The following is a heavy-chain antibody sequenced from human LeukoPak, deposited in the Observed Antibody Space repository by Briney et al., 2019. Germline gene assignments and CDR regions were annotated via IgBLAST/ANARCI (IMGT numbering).Heavy chain of an antibody. Sequence: GGSLRLSCAASGFTFSSYAMHWVRQAPGKGLEWVAVISYDGSNKYYADSVKGRFTISRDNSKNTLYLQMNSLRAEDTAVYYCARAVVTIFGVVSPVAYWGQGTLVTVSS. V-gene: IGHV3-30-3*01. J-gene: IGHJ4*02. CDR2: ISYDGSNK. D-gene: IGHD3-3*01. CDR1: GFTFSSYA. CDR3: ARAVVTIFGVVSPVAY.